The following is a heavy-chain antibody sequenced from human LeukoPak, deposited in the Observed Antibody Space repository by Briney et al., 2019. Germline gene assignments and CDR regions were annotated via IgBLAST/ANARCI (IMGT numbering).Heavy chain of an antibody. CDR1: EFTFGAFW. V-gene: IGHV3-7*03. J-gene: IGHJ4*02. D-gene: IGHD1-26*01. Sequence: GGSLRLSCAASEFTFGAFWMSWVRQAPGKGLEWVATINPDGSVKYYVDSVKGRFTISRDNSKNTLYLQMYSLRAEDTAVYYCAKDRPRSGSYWWAFDYWGQGTLVTVSS. CDR3: AKDRPRSGSYWWAFDY. CDR2: INPDGSVK.